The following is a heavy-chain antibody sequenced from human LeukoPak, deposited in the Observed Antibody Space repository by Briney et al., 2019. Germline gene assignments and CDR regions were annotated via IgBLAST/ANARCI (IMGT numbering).Heavy chain of an antibody. CDR3: ARVGGALGYYFDY. CDR2: IIPIFGTA. CDR1: GGTFSSYA. J-gene: IGHJ4*02. Sequence: SVKVSCKASGGTFSSYAISWVRHAPGQWLEWMGGIIPIFGTANYAQKFQGRVAIHQNEPRTTAYMELSSLRSEDTAVYYCARVGGALGYYFDYWGKGTLVTVSS. V-gene: IGHV1-69*01. D-gene: IGHD4-23*01.